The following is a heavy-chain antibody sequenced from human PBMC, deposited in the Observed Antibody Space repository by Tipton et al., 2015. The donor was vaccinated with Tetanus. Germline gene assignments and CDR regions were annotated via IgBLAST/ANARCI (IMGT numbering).Heavy chain of an antibody. Sequence: TLTLTCTVSGGSVNRGGYYWRWIRQPPGKGLEWIGYDSYNGSRNYNHSLKSQVNISIHASKDQLSLKLSYVGAADTAVYFCAIAYDFWSGHLAFWVQGLLVAVSS. V-gene: IGHV4-61*08. J-gene: IGHJ4*02. CDR3: AIAYDFWSGHLAF. D-gene: IGHD3-3*01. CDR1: GGSVNRGGYY. CDR2: DSYNGSR.